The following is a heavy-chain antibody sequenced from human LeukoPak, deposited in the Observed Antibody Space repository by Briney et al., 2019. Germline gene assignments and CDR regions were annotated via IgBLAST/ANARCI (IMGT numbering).Heavy chain of an antibody. Sequence: PGGSLRLSCAASGFTFSGYEMNWVRQAPGKGLEWVSYISSSGSTIYYADSVKGRFTVSRDNAKNSLYLQMNSLRAEDTAVYYRARDPGYCSSTSCYKFFDYWGQGTLVTVSS. V-gene: IGHV3-48*03. D-gene: IGHD2-2*02. J-gene: IGHJ4*02. CDR1: GFTFSGYE. CDR3: ARDPGYCSSTSCYKFFDY. CDR2: ISSSGSTI.